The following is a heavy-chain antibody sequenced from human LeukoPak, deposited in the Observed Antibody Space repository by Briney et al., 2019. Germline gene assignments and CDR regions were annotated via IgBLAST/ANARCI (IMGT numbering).Heavy chain of an antibody. V-gene: IGHV4-39*01. Sequence: PSETLSLTCTVSGGSISSSIYYWGWIRQPPGKGLEWIGSIYYSGSTYYNPSLKSRVTISVDTSKNQFSLKLSSVTAADTAVYYCARHLTSPAAAGGYWGQGTLVTVSS. J-gene: IGHJ4*02. CDR2: IYYSGST. CDR1: GGSISSSIYY. D-gene: IGHD6-13*01. CDR3: ARHLTSPAAAGGY.